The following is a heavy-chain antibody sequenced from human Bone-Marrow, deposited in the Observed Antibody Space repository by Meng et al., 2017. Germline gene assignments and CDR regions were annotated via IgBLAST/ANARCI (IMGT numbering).Heavy chain of an antibody. Sequence: GESLKISCAASGFTFSSYGMHWVRQAPGKGLEWVAVIWYDGSNKYYADSVKGRFTISRDNAKNSLYLQMNSLRAEDTAVYYCARWKLRGAFDPWGQGTLVTVSS. CDR2: IWYDGSNK. V-gene: IGHV3-33*01. CDR1: GFTFSSYG. J-gene: IGHJ5*02. CDR3: ARWKLRGAFDP. D-gene: IGHD1-26*01.